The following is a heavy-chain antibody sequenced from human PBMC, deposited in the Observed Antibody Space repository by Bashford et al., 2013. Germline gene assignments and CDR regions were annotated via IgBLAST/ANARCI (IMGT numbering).Heavy chain of an antibody. V-gene: IGHV1-2*02. Sequence: WVRQAPRTRAVSGWDGSTLTVVATKFSQRSLQDRVTMTWDTSISTAYMELSRLTSDDAAVYYCARERDGHNSLNYWGQGTLVTVSS. CDR3: ARERDGHNSLNY. D-gene: IGHD5-24*01. CDR2: STLTVVAT. J-gene: IGHJ4*02.